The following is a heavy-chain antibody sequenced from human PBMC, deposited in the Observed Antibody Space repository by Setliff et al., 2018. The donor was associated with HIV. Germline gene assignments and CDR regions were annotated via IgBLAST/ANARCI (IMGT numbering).Heavy chain of an antibody. CDR1: GGTFSRYA. CDR2: ILPIFNIV. CDR3: ARYPGITAAGTEYVDS. Sequence: SVKVSCKTSGGTFSRYAFHWVRQTPGQGLEWMGGILPIFNIVKYAQKFQDRVTLTADASTATTYMEVSSLRSEDTAIYYCARYPGITAAGTEYVDSWGQGMLVTVSS. V-gene: IGHV1-69*13. J-gene: IGHJ4*02. D-gene: IGHD6-13*01.